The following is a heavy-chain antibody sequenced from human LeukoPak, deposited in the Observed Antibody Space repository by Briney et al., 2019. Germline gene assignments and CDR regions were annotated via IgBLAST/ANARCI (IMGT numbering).Heavy chain of an antibody. J-gene: IGHJ4*02. V-gene: IGHV1-2*02. CDR2: IDPNSGGT. CDR1: GYTFTGYY. D-gene: IGHD5-24*01. Sequence: ASAKVSCKASGYTFTGYYMHWVRQAPGQGLEWMGWIDPNSGGTNYAQKFQGRVTMTRDTSISTAYMELSRLRSDDTAVYYCATSRDGYNYAVGYWGQGTLVTVSS. CDR3: ATSRDGYNYAVGY.